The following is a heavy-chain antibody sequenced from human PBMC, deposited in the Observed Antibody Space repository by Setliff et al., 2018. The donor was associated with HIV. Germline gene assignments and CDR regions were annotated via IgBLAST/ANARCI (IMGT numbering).Heavy chain of an antibody. Sequence: ASVKVSCKASGYTFNNYGISWVRQAPGQGLEWMGWINTHSGYTNYAQNVQGRVTVTMDTSTSTAYMELRSLKSEDTAVYYCARGGLLRRTVNLLDGTVDYWGQGTLVTVSS. J-gene: IGHJ4*02. CDR3: ARGGLLRRTVNLLDGTVDY. CDR2: INTHSGYT. V-gene: IGHV1-18*01. CDR1: GYTFNNYG. D-gene: IGHD2-15*01.